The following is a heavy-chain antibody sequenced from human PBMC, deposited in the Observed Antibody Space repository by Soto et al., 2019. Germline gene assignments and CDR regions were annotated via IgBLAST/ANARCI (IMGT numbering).Heavy chain of an antibody. CDR3: ARYGSGSLPSFDY. CDR2: IYYSGST. V-gene: IGHV4-59*01. CDR1: GGSISSDY. J-gene: IGHJ4*02. D-gene: IGHD3-10*01. Sequence: PSETLSLTCTVSGGSISSDYWSWIRQPPGKGLEWIGYIYYSGSTNYNPSLKSRVTISVDTSKNQFSLNLYYVTAADTAVYYCARYGSGSLPSFDYWGQGKLVTVSS.